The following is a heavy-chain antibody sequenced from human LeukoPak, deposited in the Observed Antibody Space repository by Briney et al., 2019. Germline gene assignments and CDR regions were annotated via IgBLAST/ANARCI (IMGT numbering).Heavy chain of an antibody. Sequence: PGGSLRLSCSASGFIFGDYWMGWVRQAPGKGLEWVSGISWNSGTIGYADSVKGRFTISRDNAKNSLYLQMNSLRAEDTALYYCAKDSKVRGGPIASAEYFQHWGQGTLVTVSS. CDR3: AKDSKVRGGPIASAEYFQH. CDR2: ISWNSGTI. V-gene: IGHV3-9*01. CDR1: GFIFGDYW. J-gene: IGHJ1*01. D-gene: IGHD3-10*01.